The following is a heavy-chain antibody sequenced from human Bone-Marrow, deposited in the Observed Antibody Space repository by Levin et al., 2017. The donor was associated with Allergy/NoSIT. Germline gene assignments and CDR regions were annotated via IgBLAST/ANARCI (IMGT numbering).Heavy chain of an antibody. CDR3: ARHVGGDYILRGYYFDY. CDR1: GGSISSSRYY. CDR2: IYYTGST. V-gene: IGHV4-39*01. D-gene: IGHD2/OR15-2a*01. J-gene: IGHJ4*02. Sequence: PSETLSLTCTVSGGSISSSRYYWAWIRQPPGEGLEWIGNIYYTGSTHYNPSLESGVTISVDISKNQFSLNLSSVTAADTAVYYCARHVGGDYILRGYYFDYWGQGALVTVSS.